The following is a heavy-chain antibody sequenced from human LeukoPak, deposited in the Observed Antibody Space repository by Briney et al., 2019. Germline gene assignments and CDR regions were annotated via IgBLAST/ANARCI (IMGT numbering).Heavy chain of an antibody. CDR1: GFTFSSYG. J-gene: IGHJ4*02. Sequence: GGSLRLSCAASGFTFSSYGMHWVRQAPGKGLEWVAVISYDGSNKYYADSVKGRFTISRDNSKNTLYLQMNSLRAEDTAVYYCAKLLLSYDSSGYYSWGQGTLVTVSS. CDR2: ISYDGSNK. CDR3: AKLLLSYDSSGYYS. D-gene: IGHD3-22*01. V-gene: IGHV3-30*18.